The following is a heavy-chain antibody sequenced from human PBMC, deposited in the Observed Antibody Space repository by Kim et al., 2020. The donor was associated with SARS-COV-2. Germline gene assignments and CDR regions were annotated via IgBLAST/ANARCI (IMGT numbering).Heavy chain of an antibody. D-gene: IGHD3-10*01. Sequence: GGSLRLSCATSGFTFRRYWMHWVRQAPGKGLEWVSRINSDGSGRYADSVKGRFTISSDNAKNTMYVQMNSLRVEVTAVYYCVRGRGKSPPDQYHGLDVWGQGTTVTVSS. V-gene: IGHV3-74*01. J-gene: IGHJ6*02. CDR3: VRGRGKSPPDQYHGLDV. CDR1: GFTFRRYW. CDR2: INSDGSG.